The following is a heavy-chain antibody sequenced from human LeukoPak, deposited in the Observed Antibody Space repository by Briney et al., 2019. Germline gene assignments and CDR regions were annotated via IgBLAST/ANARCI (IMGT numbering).Heavy chain of an antibody. CDR3: ASFWVGYCSSTSCFRPDY. CDR1: GGSISSGDYY. CDR2: IYYSGST. J-gene: IGHJ4*02. V-gene: IGHV4-30-4*01. D-gene: IGHD2-2*01. Sequence: SETLSLTCTVSGGSISSGDYYWSWIRQPPGKGLEWIGYIYYSGSTYYNPSLKSRVTISVDTSKNQFSLKLGSVTAADTAVYYCASFWVGYCSSTSCFRPDYWGQGTLVAVSS.